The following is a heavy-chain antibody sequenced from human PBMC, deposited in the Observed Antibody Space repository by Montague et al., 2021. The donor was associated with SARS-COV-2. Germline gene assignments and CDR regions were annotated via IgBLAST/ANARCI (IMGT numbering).Heavy chain of an antibody. V-gene: IGHV4-39*01. J-gene: IGHJ5*02. CDR1: GGSISSTSYF. CDR3: ARQSQAEFVLVVDTRGGWFDP. Sequence: SETLSLTCTVSGGSISSTSYFWGWIRPPPGQGLEWIGNLNYSGSTYYTPSRQSRVSISVDTSQNQLSLTLSSVTAADTAVYSWARQSQAEFVLVVDTRGGWFDPGGEGTLVTVSS. D-gene: IGHD2-8*01. CDR2: LNYSGST.